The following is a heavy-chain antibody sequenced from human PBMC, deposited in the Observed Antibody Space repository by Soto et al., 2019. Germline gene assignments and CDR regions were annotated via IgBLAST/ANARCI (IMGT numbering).Heavy chain of an antibody. Sequence: QVQLVQSGAEVKKPGSSVTVSCKASGGTFSSYAISWLRQAPGPGLEWMGGIIPIFGTANYEQKFQGRVTITADESTSTAYMELSSLRSEDTAVYYCARSTIFGVVTPTYYYYGMDVWGQGTTVTVSS. V-gene: IGHV1-69*01. CDR2: IIPIFGTA. CDR1: GGTFSSYA. J-gene: IGHJ6*02. CDR3: ARSTIFGVVTPTYYYYGMDV. D-gene: IGHD3-3*01.